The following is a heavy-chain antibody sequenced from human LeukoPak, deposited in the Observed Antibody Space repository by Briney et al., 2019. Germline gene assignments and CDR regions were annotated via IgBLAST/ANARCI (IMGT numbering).Heavy chain of an antibody. CDR3: ARDLKHVRATGNKALDY. D-gene: IGHD1-26*01. J-gene: IGHJ4*02. Sequence: GGSLRLSCAASGFTFSSYSMNWVRQAPGKGLEWVSSISSRSHIYYADSLKGRFTISRDNAKNSLYLQMNSLRAEDTAVYYWARDLKHVRATGNKALDYWGQGTLVTVSS. CDR2: ISSRSHI. V-gene: IGHV3-21*01. CDR1: GFTFSSYS.